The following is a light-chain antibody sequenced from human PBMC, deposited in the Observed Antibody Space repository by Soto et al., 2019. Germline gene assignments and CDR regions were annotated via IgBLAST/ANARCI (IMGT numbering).Light chain of an antibody. V-gene: IGLV2-14*01. J-gene: IGLJ2*01. CDR1: SSDVGGYNY. CDR3: SSFTSSNTVL. Sequence: QSVLTQPASVSGSPGQSITISCTGTSSDVGGYNYVSWYQQHPGKAPKLIIYNVSNRPSGVSNRFSGSKSGNTASLTISGLQPEDEGHYYCSSFTSSNTVLFGGGTKVTVL. CDR2: NVS.